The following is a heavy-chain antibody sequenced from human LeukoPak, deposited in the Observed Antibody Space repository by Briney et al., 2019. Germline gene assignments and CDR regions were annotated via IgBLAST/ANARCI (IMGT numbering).Heavy chain of an antibody. V-gene: IGHV4-34*01. CDR2: INHSGST. D-gene: IGHD3-16*01. Sequence: SETLSLTCAVYGGSFSGYYWSWIRQPPGKGLEWIGEINHSGSTNYNPSLKSRVTISVDASKNQFSLKLSSVTAADTAVYYCARRYDYVWGSPPYGIDVWGQGTTVTVSS. J-gene: IGHJ6*02. CDR3: ARRYDYVWGSPPYGIDV. CDR1: GGSFSGYY.